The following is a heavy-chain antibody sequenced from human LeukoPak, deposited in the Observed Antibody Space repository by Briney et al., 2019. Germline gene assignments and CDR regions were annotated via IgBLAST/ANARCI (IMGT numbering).Heavy chain of an antibody. CDR3: ARNRWFGAPGDRDY. CDR1: GGSISSGGYY. CDR2: IYYSGST. D-gene: IGHD3-10*01. Sequence: SQTLSLTCTVSGGSISSGGYYWSWIRQHPGKGLEWIGYIYYSGSTYYNPSLKSRVTISVDTSKNQFSLKLSSVTAADTAVYHCARNRWFGAPGDRDYWGQGTLVTVSS. V-gene: IGHV4-31*03. J-gene: IGHJ4*02.